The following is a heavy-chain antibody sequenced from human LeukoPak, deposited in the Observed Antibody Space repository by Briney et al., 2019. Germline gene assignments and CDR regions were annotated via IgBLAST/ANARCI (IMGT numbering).Heavy chain of an antibody. CDR1: GFPFSSYS. CDR2: IGISSGNT. D-gene: IGHD2-2*01. J-gene: IGHJ4*02. CDR3: ARDTKYAFDN. Sequence: GGSLRLSCAASGFPFSSYSMNWVRQAPGKGLEWISYIGISSGNTKYADSVKGRFTISGDKAKNSVYLQTNSLRVEDTAVYYCARDTKYAFDNWGQGTLVTVSS. V-gene: IGHV3-48*01.